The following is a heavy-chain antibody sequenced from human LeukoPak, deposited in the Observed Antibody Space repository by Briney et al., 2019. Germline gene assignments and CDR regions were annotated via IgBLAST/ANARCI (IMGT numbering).Heavy chain of an antibody. Sequence: GGSLRLSCVASGFIFSKYGMHWVRQAPGRGLEWVAFIQYDESNKYYADSIKGQFTLSRDNSKNTLYLQMNSLRPEDTAVYYCTRGGYYDGSGYYPFGYWGQGTLVTVSS. V-gene: IGHV3-30*02. CDR1: GFIFSKYG. J-gene: IGHJ4*02. D-gene: IGHD3-22*01. CDR3: TRGGYYDGSGYYPFGY. CDR2: IQYDESNK.